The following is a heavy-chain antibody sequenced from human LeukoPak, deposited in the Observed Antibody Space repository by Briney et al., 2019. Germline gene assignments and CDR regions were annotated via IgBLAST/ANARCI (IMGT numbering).Heavy chain of an antibody. V-gene: IGHV4-4*07. CDR3: ARGSLGIAAHDS. D-gene: IGHD6-13*01. CDR1: TGSVIPYY. CDR2: VYPTGST. Sequence: SETLSLTCSVSTGSVIPYYWSWIRQPAGKEFQWIGRVYPTGSTDYNPSLKSRVTMSVDTSKKQISLSLTSVTAADTAVYYCARGSLGIAAHDSWGQGTLVTVSS. J-gene: IGHJ4*02.